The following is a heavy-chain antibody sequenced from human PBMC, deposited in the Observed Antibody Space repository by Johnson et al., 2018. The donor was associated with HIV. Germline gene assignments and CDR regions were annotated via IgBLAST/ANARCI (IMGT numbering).Heavy chain of an antibody. CDR1: GFTFNTYG. J-gene: IGHJ3*02. D-gene: IGHD2-21*01. CDR3: ARVSMLFIAAEAFDI. V-gene: IGHV3-48*04. CDR2: ISSGGSSI. Sequence: VQLVESGGGVVQPGRSLRLSCAASGFTFNTYGMHWVRQAPGKGLEWVSYISSGGSSIYYADSVKGRFTISRDNAKKSMYLQMNSLRAEDTAVYYCARVSMLFIAAEAFDIWGQGTTVTVSS.